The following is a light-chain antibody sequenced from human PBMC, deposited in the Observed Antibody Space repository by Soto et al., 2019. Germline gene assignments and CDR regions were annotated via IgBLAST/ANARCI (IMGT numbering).Light chain of an antibody. CDR3: QQYGSSSPWT. CDR2: KAS. Sequence: DIQMTQSPSTLSASVGDRVTITCRASQSISSWLAWYQQKPGRAPKLLIYKASSLETGVPSRFSGSGSGTEFTLIISCLQPDDFASYYCQQYGSSSPWTFGQGTKVEIK. CDR1: QSISSW. V-gene: IGKV1-5*03. J-gene: IGKJ1*01.